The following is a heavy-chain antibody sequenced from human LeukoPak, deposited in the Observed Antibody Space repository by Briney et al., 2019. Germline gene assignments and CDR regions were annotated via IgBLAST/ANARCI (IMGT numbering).Heavy chain of an antibody. CDR2: INPSGGST. Sequence: ASVKVSCKASGYTFTGYYMHWVRQAPGQGLEWMGIINPSGGSTSYAQKFQGRVTMTRDTSTSTVYMELSSLRSEDTAVYYCAKGAYDSSGYYYEYYFDYWGQGTLVTVSS. V-gene: IGHV1-46*01. J-gene: IGHJ4*02. CDR1: GYTFTGYY. CDR3: AKGAYDSSGYYYEYYFDY. D-gene: IGHD3-22*01.